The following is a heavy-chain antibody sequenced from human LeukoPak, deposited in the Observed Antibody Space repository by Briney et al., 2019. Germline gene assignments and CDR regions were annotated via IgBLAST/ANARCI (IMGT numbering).Heavy chain of an antibody. J-gene: IGHJ4*02. D-gene: IGHD3-3*01. CDR3: ARGPRITIFGVVQSNRYCFDY. CDR1: GGSFSGYY. Sequence: PSEPLSLPCAFYGGSFSGYYWSWIRPPPGKGLEWIGEIKHSGSTNYNPSLKSRVTLSVDTSKNQFSLKLSSVTAAATAVYYCARGPRITIFGVVQSNRYCFDYWGQGTLVTVSS. CDR2: IKHSGST. V-gene: IGHV4-34*01.